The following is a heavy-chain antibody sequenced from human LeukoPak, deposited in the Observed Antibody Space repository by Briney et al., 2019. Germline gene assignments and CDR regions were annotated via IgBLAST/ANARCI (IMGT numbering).Heavy chain of an antibody. CDR2: ISSSSSYI. D-gene: IGHD3-10*01. CDR3: ALDYYGSGSNPYYFDY. CDR1: GFTFSSYS. V-gene: IGHV3-21*01. J-gene: IGHJ4*02. Sequence: GGSLRLSCAASGFTFSSYSMNWVRQAPGKGLEWVSSISSSSSYIYYADSVKGRFTISRDNAKNSLYLQMNSLRAEDTAVYYCALDYYGSGSNPYYFDYWGQGTLVTVSS.